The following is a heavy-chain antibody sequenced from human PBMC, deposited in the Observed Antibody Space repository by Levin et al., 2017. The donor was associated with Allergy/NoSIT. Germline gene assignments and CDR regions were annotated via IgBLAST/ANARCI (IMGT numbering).Heavy chain of an antibody. CDR2: IKSEKDGGTI. CDR1: GFTFSNAW. Sequence: GGSLRLSCAAAGFTFSNAWMSWVRQAPGKGLEWLGRIKSEKDGGTIDYAAPVKGRCTISRDDSKKTLYLQMNSLKTEDTAVYYCTTGPAEGYDILTGYSPGMDVWGQGTTVTVSS. CDR3: TTGPAEGYDILTGYSPGMDV. D-gene: IGHD3-9*01. V-gene: IGHV3-15*01. J-gene: IGHJ6*02.